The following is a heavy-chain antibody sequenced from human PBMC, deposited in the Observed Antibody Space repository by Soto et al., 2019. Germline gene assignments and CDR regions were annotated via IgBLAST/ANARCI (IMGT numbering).Heavy chain of an antibody. CDR2: SRNRANGYTT. J-gene: IGHJ5*02. CDR1: GFTLSDYY. CDR3: VKGGGNNYWDWFDP. V-gene: IGHV3-72*01. D-gene: IGHD5-12*01. Sequence: GGSLRLSCAGSGFTLSDYYMDWVRQGPGKGLEWVGRSRNRANGYTTEYAASVRGRFTISRDDSKNSLHLQMDSLKTEDTAVYYCVKGGGNNYWDWFDPWGRGTLVTVSS.